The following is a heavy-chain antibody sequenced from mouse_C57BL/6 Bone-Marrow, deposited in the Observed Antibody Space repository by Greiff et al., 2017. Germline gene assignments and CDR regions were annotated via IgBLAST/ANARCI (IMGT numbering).Heavy chain of an antibody. CDR1: GFSLTSYG. Sequence: QVHVKQSGPGLVQPSQSLSITCTVSGFSLTSYGVHWVRQSPGKGLEWLGVIWRGGSTDYNAAFMSRLSITKDNSKSQVFFKMNSLQADDTAIYYCAKNYKQILLYAMDYWGQGTSVSVSS. J-gene: IGHJ4*01. CDR2: IWRGGST. V-gene: IGHV2-5*01. D-gene: IGHD1-1*01. CDR3: AKNYKQILLYAMDY.